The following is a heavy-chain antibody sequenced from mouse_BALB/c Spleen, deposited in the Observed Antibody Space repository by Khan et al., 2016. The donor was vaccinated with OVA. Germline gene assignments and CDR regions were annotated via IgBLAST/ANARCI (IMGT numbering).Heavy chain of an antibody. CDR1: GYTFTSYT. D-gene: IGHD2-10*01. Sequence: QVQLKQSGAELARPGASVKMSCKASGYTFTSYTIHWIKLRPGQGLEWIGFINPSNGYTNYNQKFKDKATLTADKSSTTVYMQLDSLTSDDSAVYNCVRDRAYHGNEGWFAYWGQGTLVTVSA. CDR2: INPSNGYT. V-gene: IGHV1-4*01. J-gene: IGHJ3*01. CDR3: VRDRAYHGNEGWFAY.